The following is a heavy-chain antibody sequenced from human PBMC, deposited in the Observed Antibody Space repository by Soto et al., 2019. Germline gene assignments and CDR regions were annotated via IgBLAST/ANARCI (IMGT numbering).Heavy chain of an antibody. Sequence: DVQLVESGGGLVQPGGSLSIACAASGFTIRNNYMSWVRLPPGKGLEWVSVIYSGGTTMHADSVRGRFTISRDTSKNILYLEMNSLRVEDTATYFCARAAYQTDYIDSWGQGTLVTVSS. J-gene: IGHJ4*02. CDR1: GFTIRNNY. D-gene: IGHD2-2*01. V-gene: IGHV3-66*01. CDR2: IYSGGTT. CDR3: ARAAYQTDYIDS.